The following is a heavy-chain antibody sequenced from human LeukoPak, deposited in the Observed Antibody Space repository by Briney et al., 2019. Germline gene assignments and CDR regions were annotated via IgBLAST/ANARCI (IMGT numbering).Heavy chain of an antibody. V-gene: IGHV3-33*01. D-gene: IGHD5-18*01. J-gene: IGHJ4*02. CDR3: ARETFRSAMDRTFDY. CDR1: GFTFSSYG. Sequence: PGRSLRLSCAASGFTFSSYGMHWVRQAPGKGLEWVAVIWYDGSNKYYADSVKGRFTISRDNSKNTLYLQMNSLRAEDTAVYYCARETFRSAMDRTFDYWGQGTLVTVSS. CDR2: IWYDGSNK.